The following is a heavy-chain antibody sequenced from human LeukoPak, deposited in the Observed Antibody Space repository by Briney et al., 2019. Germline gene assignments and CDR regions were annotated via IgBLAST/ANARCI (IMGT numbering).Heavy chain of an antibody. V-gene: IGHV4-34*01. CDR3: AVGRYYFDY. CDR2: INHSGST. Sequence: PSETLSLTCAVYGGSFSGYYWSWIRQPPGKGLEWIGEINHSGSTNYNPSLKSRVTTSVDTSKNQFSLKLSSVTAADTAVYYCAVGRYYFDYWGQGTLVTVSS. J-gene: IGHJ4*02. CDR1: GGSFSGYY. D-gene: IGHD3-10*01.